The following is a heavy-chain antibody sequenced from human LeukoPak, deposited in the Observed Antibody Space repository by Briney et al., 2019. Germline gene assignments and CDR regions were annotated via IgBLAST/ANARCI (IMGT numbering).Heavy chain of an antibody. CDR1: GFTFSSYA. CDR2: INDNGDGT. CDR3: AKGLRTGVGPYMGYHYYMDV. J-gene: IGHJ6*03. D-gene: IGHD3-16*01. V-gene: IGHV3-23*01. Sequence: GGSLRLSCAASGFTFSSYAMSWVRQAPGKGLKWVSTINDNGDGTYYADSVKGRFTISRDNSYNTMSLQMNSLRDEDTGVYYCAKGLRTGVGPYMGYHYYMDVWGKGATVTVSS.